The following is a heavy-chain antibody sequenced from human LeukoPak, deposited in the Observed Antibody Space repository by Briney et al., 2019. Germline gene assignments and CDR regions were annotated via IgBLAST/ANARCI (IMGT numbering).Heavy chain of an antibody. CDR2: TTHSGSS. J-gene: IGHJ4*02. D-gene: IGHD1-26*01. CDR3: ARMWPGRIGGSLGSSDY. V-gene: IGHV4-34*01. Sequence: SETLSLTCGVAGGSFRGYYWTWIRQAPGKGLERIGETTHSGSSNYNPSLKSRVNISVDMAKNQFSLTLSSVTAADTGEYYCARMWPGRIGGSLGSSDYWGQGTLVTVSS. CDR1: GGSFRGYY.